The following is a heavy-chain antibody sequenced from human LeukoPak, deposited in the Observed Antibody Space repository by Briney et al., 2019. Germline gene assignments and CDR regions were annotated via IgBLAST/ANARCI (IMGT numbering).Heavy chain of an antibody. Sequence: GGSLRLSCAASGFTFSSYAMSWIRQAPGKGLEWVSYISSSGSTIYYADSVKGRFTISRDNAKNSLYLQMNSLRAEDTAVYYCATTTYCSSTSCYTGIWGQGTMVTVSS. V-gene: IGHV3-11*04. CDR1: GFTFSSYA. J-gene: IGHJ3*02. CDR3: ATTTYCSSTSCYTGI. D-gene: IGHD2-2*02. CDR2: ISSSGSTI.